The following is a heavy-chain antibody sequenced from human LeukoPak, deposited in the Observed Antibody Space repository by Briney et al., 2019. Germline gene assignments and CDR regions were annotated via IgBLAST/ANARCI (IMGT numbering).Heavy chain of an antibody. CDR3: ARLLRPGGRTGDAFDV. D-gene: IGHD1-26*01. J-gene: IGHJ3*01. CDR2: FYDSRDT. Sequence: SETLSLTCYVSGDSINNHHWAWIRQPPEAGLEWIGYFYDSRDTNSDPSLKRRVTISVDMPNSQFSLTLTSVTAADTAMYYCARLLRPGGRTGDAFDVWGQGTMVTVSS. V-gene: IGHV4-59*08. CDR1: GDSINNHH.